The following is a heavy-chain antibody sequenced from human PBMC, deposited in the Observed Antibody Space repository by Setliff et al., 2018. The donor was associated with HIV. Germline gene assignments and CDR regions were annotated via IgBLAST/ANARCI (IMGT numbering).Heavy chain of an antibody. V-gene: IGHV1-69*01. CDR2: IIPIFGTA. J-gene: IGHJ4*02. Sequence: SVKVSCKASGGTFSSYAISWVRQAPGQGLEWMGGIIPIFGTADYAQKYRGRVTITADESTSTAYMELSSLRFDDTAVYYCARDNSDYGDSAYFDYWGQGTLVTVSS. CDR1: GGTFSSYA. D-gene: IGHD4-17*01. CDR3: ARDNSDYGDSAYFDY.